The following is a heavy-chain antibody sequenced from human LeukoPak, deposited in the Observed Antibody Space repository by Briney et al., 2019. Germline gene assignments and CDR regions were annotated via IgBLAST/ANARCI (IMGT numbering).Heavy chain of an antibody. V-gene: IGHV4-38-2*01. D-gene: IGHD6-19*01. CDR2: IHHSGST. CDR1: GYSISSGYC. CDR3: ARGRVAGTNNWFDP. Sequence: KPSETLSLTCAVSGYSISSGYCWGWLRPPPGQGLEWIGSIHHSGSTYYNPSLKSRVTISVDTSKNQISLKLSSVTAADTAVYSCARGRVAGTNNWFDPWGQGTLVTVSS. J-gene: IGHJ5*02.